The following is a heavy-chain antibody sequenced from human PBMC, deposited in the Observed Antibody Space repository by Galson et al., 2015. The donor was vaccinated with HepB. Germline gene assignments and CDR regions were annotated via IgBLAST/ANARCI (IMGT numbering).Heavy chain of an antibody. CDR2: IRSKANSYAT. Sequence: SLRLSCAASGFTFSGSAMHWVRQASGKGLEWVGRIRSKANSYATAYAASVKGRFTISRDDSKNTAYLQMNSLKTEDTAVYYCTRHGRVAAALGDYWGQGTLVTVSS. V-gene: IGHV3-73*01. D-gene: IGHD6-13*01. J-gene: IGHJ4*02. CDR1: GFTFSGSA. CDR3: TRHGRVAAALGDY.